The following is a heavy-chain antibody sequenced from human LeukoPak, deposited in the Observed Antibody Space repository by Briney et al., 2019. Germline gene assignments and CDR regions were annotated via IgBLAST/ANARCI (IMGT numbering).Heavy chain of an antibody. V-gene: IGHV4-34*01. CDR1: GGSFSGYY. J-gene: IGHJ4*02. CDR2: INHSGST. Sequence: SETLSLTCAVYGGSFSGYYWSWIRQPPGKGLEWIGDINHSGSTNYNPSLKSRVTISVDTSKNQFSLKLSSVTAADTAVYYCARGRYYYDSSGYSKVGKTFDYWGQGTLVTVSS. CDR3: ARGRYYYDSSGYSKVGKTFDY. D-gene: IGHD3-22*01.